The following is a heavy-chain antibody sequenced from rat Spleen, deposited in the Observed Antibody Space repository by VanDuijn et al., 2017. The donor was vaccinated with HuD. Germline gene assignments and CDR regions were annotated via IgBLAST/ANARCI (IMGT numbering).Heavy chain of an antibody. CDR3: TSPFRWFAY. J-gene: IGHJ3*01. V-gene: IGHV2-13*01. CDR1: GFSLISYA. CDR2: IWGDEST. Sequence: QVQLKESGPALVQPSQTLSLTCTVSGFSLISYAVNWVRQPPGKGLEWMGGIWGDESTDYNSALKSRLSISRDTSKSQVFVKMNSLQTEDTAIYFCTSPFRWFAYWGQGTLVTVSS.